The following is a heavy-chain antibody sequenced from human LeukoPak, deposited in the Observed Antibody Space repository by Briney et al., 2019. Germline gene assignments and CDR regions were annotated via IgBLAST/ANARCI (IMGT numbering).Heavy chain of an antibody. D-gene: IGHD6-19*01. Sequence: PGGSLRLSCAASGFTFDDYAMHWVRQAPGKGLEWVSGISWNSGSIGYADSVKGRFTISRDNAKNSLYPQMNSLRAEDTALYYCAKMRGGYSSGWYDYWGQGTLVTVSS. CDR2: ISWNSGSI. CDR1: GFTFDDYA. J-gene: IGHJ4*02. V-gene: IGHV3-9*01. CDR3: AKMRGGYSSGWYDY.